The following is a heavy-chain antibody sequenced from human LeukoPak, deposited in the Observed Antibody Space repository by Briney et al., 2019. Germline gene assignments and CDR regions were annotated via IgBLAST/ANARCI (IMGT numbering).Heavy chain of an antibody. J-gene: IGHJ4*02. CDR3: ARHSRVLTGYYI. D-gene: IGHD3-9*01. CDR1: AGSISSYY. V-gene: IGHV4-59*08. Sequence: SETLSFTCTASAGSISSYYWSWIRQPPGKGLKWIGYIYYSGSTNYNPSLKSRVTISVDTSKNQFSLKLSSVTAADTAVYYCARHSRVLTGYYIWGQGTLVTVSS. CDR2: IYYSGST.